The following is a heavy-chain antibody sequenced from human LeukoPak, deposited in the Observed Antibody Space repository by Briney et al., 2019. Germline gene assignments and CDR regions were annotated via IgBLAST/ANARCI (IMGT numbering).Heavy chain of an antibody. Sequence: PSETLSLTCAVYGGSFSGYYWSWIRQPPGKGLEWIGEINHSGSTNYNPSLKSRVTISVDTSKNQFSLKLSSVTAADTAVYYCARHRRIFGVVTTYYFDYWGQGTLVTVSS. V-gene: IGHV4-34*01. CDR3: ARHRRIFGVVTTYYFDY. CDR1: GGSFSGYY. CDR2: INHSGST. D-gene: IGHD3-3*01. J-gene: IGHJ4*02.